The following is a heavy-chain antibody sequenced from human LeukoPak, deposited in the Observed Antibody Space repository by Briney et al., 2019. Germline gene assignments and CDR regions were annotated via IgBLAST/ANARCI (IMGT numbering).Heavy chain of an antibody. CDR2: IIPIFGTA. J-gene: IGHJ6*03. CDR3: ARGRGTTASYYYYYMDV. D-gene: IGHD1-1*01. V-gene: IGHV1-69*06. Sequence: ASVKVSCKASGGTFSSYAISWVRQAPGQGLEWMGGIIPIFGTANYAQKFQGRVTITADKSTSATYMELSSLRSEDTAVYYCARGRGTTASYYYYYMDVWGKGTTVTVSS. CDR1: GGTFSSYA.